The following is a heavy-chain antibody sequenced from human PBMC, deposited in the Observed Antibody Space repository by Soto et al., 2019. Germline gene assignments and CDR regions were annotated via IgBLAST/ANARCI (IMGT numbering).Heavy chain of an antibody. J-gene: IGHJ3*02. V-gene: IGHV3-23*01. CDR1: GFSLSDSS. CDR2: TSGIDHRA. CDR3: ASSSYYDAFDM. D-gene: IGHD6-13*01. Sequence: EVQLLESGGGWVQPGGSLRLSCVASGFSLSDSSMTWVRQAPGKGLEWVSTTSGIDHRAYYTASVKGRFTISRDNSKRTQYLQMDSLRAEDTALYYCASSSYYDAFDMWGQGTQVTVSS.